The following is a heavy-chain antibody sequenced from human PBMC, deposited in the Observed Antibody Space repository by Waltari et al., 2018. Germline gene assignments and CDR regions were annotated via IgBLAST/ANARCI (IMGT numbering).Heavy chain of an antibody. CDR3: ARADILWRGNMGFRDHTTWGYYYYGMDV. J-gene: IGHJ6*02. CDR1: GGSFSGYY. CDR2: INHSGST. Sequence: QVQLQQWGAGLLKPSETLSLTCAVYGGSFSGYYWSWIRQPPGKGLEWIGEINHSGSTNYNPSLKSRVTISVDTSKNQCSLKLSSVTAADTAVYYCARADILWRGNMGFRDHTTWGYYYYGMDVWGQGTTVTVSS. V-gene: IGHV4-34*01. D-gene: IGHD3-10*01.